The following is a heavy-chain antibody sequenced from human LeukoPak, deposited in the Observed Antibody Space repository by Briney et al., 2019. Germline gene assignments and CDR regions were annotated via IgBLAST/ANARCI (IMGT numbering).Heavy chain of an antibody. CDR2: ISYDGSNK. Sequence: PGGSLRLSCAASGFTFSSYGMHWVRQAPGKGLEWVAVISYDGSNKYYADSVKGRFTISRDNSKNTLYLQMNRLRAEDTAVYYCAKYSNYVGFDYWGQGTLVTVSS. D-gene: IGHD4-11*01. CDR1: GFTFSSYG. V-gene: IGHV3-30*18. CDR3: AKYSNYVGFDY. J-gene: IGHJ4*02.